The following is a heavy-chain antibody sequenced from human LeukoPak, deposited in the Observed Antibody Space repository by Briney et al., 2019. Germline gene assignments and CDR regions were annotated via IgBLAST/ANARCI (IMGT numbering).Heavy chain of an antibody. Sequence: PSETLSLTCTVSGGSISSYYWSWIRQPAGKGLEWIGRIYTSGSTNYNPSLKSRVTMSVDTSKNQFSLKLSSVTAADTAVYHCARDKYYYGSGSYRVYFDYWGQGALVTVSS. CDR1: GGSISSYY. J-gene: IGHJ4*02. CDR2: IYTSGST. V-gene: IGHV4-4*07. D-gene: IGHD3-10*01. CDR3: ARDKYYYGSGSYRVYFDY.